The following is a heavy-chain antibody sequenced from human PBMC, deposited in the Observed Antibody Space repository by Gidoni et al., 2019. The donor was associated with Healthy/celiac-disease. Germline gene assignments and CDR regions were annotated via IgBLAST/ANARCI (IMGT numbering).Heavy chain of an antibody. V-gene: IGHV3-64D*06. Sequence: EVQLVESGGGLVQPGVSLRLSCSASGFTFSSYAMHCVRQAPGKGLEYVSAISSNGGSTYYADSVKGRFTISRDNSKNTLYLQMSSLRAEDTAVYYCVKDLTYDFWSGYNRYYYGMDVWGQGTTVTVSS. CDR1: GFTFSSYA. CDR2: ISSNGGST. D-gene: IGHD3-3*01. J-gene: IGHJ6*02. CDR3: VKDLTYDFWSGYNRYYYGMDV.